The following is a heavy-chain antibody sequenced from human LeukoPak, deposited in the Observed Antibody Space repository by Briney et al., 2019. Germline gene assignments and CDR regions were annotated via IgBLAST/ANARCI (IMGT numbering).Heavy chain of an antibody. D-gene: IGHD3-22*01. V-gene: IGHV4-39*07. J-gene: IGHJ6*03. Sequence: PSETLSLTCTVSGGSIISSSYYWGWIRQPPGKGLEWIGSIHYSGNTDYNPSLKSRVTISVETSKNQFSLKLSSVTAADTAVYYCARDRFDGSSGYYYHYYYYMDVWGKGTTVTVSS. CDR1: GGSIISSSYY. CDR3: ARDRFDGSSGYYYHYYYYMDV. CDR2: IHYSGNT.